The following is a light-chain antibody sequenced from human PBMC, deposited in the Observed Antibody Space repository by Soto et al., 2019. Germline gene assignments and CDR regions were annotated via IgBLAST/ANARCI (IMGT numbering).Light chain of an antibody. J-gene: IGKJ2*01. CDR1: QTVLYSSNNKNY. Sequence: DIVMTQSPDSLAVSLGERATINCKSSQTVLYSSNNKNYLAWYQQKPGQPPKLLIYWASTREYVVPDRFSGSGSGTDFTLTISSLQAEDVAVYFCQQYYGTPYTFGQGTKLQIK. CDR2: WAS. V-gene: IGKV4-1*01. CDR3: QQYYGTPYT.